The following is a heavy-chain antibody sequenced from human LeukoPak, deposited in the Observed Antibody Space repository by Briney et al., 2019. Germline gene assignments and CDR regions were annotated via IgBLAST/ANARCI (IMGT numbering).Heavy chain of an antibody. CDR3: ARDPGYGSGSYYYYGMDV. V-gene: IGHV1-2*02. Sequence: ASVKVSCKASGYTFTGYYMHWVRQAPGQGLEWMGWINPNSGGTNYAQKFQGRVTMTRDTSISTAHMELSRLRSDDTAVYYCARDPGYGSGSYYYYGMDVWGQGTTVTVSS. CDR1: GYTFTGYY. CDR2: INPNSGGT. D-gene: IGHD3-10*01. J-gene: IGHJ6*02.